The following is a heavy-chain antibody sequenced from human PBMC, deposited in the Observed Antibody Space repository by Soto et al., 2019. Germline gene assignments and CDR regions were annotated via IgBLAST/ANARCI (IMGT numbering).Heavy chain of an antibody. V-gene: IGHV3-30*18. CDR1: GFTFSSYG. Sequence: QVQLVESGGGVVQPGRSLRLSCAASGFTFSSYGMHWVRQAPGKGLEWVAVISYDGSNKYYADSVKGRFTISRDNSKNTLYLQMNSLRAEDTAVYYCAKSHSSSWIYYYGMDVWGPGTTVTVSS. CDR2: ISYDGSNK. CDR3: AKSHSSSWIYYYGMDV. D-gene: IGHD6-13*01. J-gene: IGHJ6*02.